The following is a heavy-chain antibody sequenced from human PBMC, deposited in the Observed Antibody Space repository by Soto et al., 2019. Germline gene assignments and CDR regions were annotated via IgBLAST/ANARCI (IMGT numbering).Heavy chain of an antibody. CDR1: GFTVSSYY. Sequence: EVQLVETGGGLIQPGGSLRLSCAASGFTVSSYYMSWVRQPPGKGLEGDSVIYSGGSTYYVDSVKGRFTISSDNSKSTLYLQMNSLRSEDTAVYYCVSEAPGYFDLWGRGTLVTVSS. J-gene: IGHJ2*01. CDR3: VSEAPGYFDL. CDR2: IYSGGST. V-gene: IGHV3-53*02.